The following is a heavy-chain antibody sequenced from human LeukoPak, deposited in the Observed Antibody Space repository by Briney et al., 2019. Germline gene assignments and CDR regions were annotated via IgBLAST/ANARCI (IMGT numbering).Heavy chain of an antibody. D-gene: IGHD3-10*01. CDR3: ARSSSGVSGYYMDV. Sequence: PSETLSLTCTVSGGSISSYYWSWIRQPPGKGLEWIGYIYYSGSTNYNPSLKSRVTISVDTSKNQFSLKLSSVTAADTAVYYCARSSSGVSGYYMDVWGKGTTVTISS. V-gene: IGHV4-59*01. J-gene: IGHJ6*03. CDR2: IYYSGST. CDR1: GGSISSYY.